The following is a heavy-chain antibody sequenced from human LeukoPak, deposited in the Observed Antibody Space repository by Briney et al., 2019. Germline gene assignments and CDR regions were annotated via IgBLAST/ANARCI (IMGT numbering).Heavy chain of an antibody. CDR2: IYTSGST. CDR1: GGSISSYY. Sequence: SETLSLTCTVSGGSISSYYWSWIRQPAGKGLEWIGRIYTSGSTNYNPSLKSRVTMSVDTSKNQFSLKLSSVTAADTAVYYCARDGYSSGWYEGGYFDYWGQGTLVTISS. CDR3: ARDGYSSGWYEGGYFDY. D-gene: IGHD6-19*01. J-gene: IGHJ4*02. V-gene: IGHV4-4*07.